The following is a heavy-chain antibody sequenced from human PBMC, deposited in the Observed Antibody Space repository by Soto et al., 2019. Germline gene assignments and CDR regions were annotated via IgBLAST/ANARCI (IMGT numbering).Heavy chain of an antibody. CDR3: ARVVGGAAAGPNYYYYYGMDV. V-gene: IGHV1-18*01. Sequence: ASVKVSCKASGYTFTIYGISWVRQAPGQGLEWMGWISAYNGNTNYAQKLQGRVTMTTDTSTSTAYMELRSLRSNDTAVYYCARVVGGAAAGPNYYYYYGMDVWGQGTTDTVSS. CDR2: ISAYNGNT. J-gene: IGHJ6*02. CDR1: GYTFTIYG. D-gene: IGHD6-13*01.